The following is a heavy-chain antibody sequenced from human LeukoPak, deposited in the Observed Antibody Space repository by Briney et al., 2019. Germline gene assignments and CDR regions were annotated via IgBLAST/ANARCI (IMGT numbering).Heavy chain of an antibody. V-gene: IGHV3-21*01. CDR3: ARPRTAARPRNDAFDI. Sequence: GGSLRLSCAASGFTFSSYSMNWVRQAPGEGLEWVSSISSSSSYIYYADSAKGRFTISRDNAKNSLYLQMNSLRAEDTAVYYCARPRTAARPRNDAFDIWGQGTMVTVSS. CDR2: ISSSSSYI. J-gene: IGHJ3*02. D-gene: IGHD6-6*01. CDR1: GFTFSSYS.